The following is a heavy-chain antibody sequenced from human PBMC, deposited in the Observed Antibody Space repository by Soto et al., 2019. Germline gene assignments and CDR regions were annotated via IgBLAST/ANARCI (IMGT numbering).Heavy chain of an antibody. J-gene: IGHJ5*02. D-gene: IGHD3-10*01. CDR1: GGSISSGGYS. CDR3: ARDPGSGSYYGWFDP. Sequence: SETLSLTCAVSGGSISSGGYSWSWIRQPPGKGLECIGYIYYSVTTNYNPSLKSRVTISVDTSKNQFSLKLSSVTAADTAVYYCARDPGSGSYYGWFDPWGQGTLVTVSS. V-gene: IGHV4-61*08. CDR2: IYYSVTT.